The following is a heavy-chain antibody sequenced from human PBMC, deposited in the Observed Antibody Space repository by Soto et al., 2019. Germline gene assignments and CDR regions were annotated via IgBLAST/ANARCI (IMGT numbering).Heavy chain of an antibody. D-gene: IGHD3-10*02. V-gene: IGHV1-2*02. J-gene: IGHJ6*02. CDR2: INPKFGDT. CDR3: ARNMDYYYGRGSGNGHGV. Sequence: QVRLVQSGAEVKEPGDSVRVSCEASGYTFTAYHIHWVRQAPGQGLEWMGWINPKFGDTGYAQDFQGRVSMTSDMAIITVYLELSRLTPDDTAIYYCARNMDYYYGRGSGNGHGVWGQGTTVTVFS. CDR1: GYTFTAYH.